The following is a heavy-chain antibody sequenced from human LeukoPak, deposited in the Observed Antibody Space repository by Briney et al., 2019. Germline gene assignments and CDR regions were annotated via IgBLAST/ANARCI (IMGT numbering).Heavy chain of an antibody. CDR2: ISYDGSNK. D-gene: IGHD1-14*01. CDR1: GFTFSSYA. Sequence: PGRSLRLSCAASGFTFSSYAMHWVRQAPGKGLEWVAVISYDGSNKYYADSVKGRFTISRDNSKNTLYLQMNSLRAEDTAVYYCARAAPAEPYPLYWGQGTLVTVSS. J-gene: IGHJ4*02. CDR3: ARAAPAEPYPLY. V-gene: IGHV3-30-3*01.